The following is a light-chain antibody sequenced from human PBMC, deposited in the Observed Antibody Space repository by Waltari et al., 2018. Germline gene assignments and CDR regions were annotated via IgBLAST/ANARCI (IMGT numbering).Light chain of an antibody. CDR3: QQSYTSPYT. Sequence: DIQMTQSPSSLSASVGDRITITCRASESIGRYLNWYQQRPGKAPKPLIYAASNLQSGAPSRFSGSGPGTAFTLTISSLQPEDSATYYCQQSYTSPYTFGQGT. CDR2: AAS. J-gene: IGKJ2*01. CDR1: ESIGRY. V-gene: IGKV1-39*01.